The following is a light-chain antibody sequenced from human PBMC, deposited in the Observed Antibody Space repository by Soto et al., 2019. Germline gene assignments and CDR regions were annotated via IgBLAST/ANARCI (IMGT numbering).Light chain of an antibody. CDR2: DTS. Sequence: QAVVTQEPSLTVSPGGTVTLTCGSSTGAVTSNHHPYWYQQKAGQAPRTLIYDTSNKHSWTPARFSGSLLGDKAALTLSGAQPEYEAQYYCLLCYNADRVFGEGTKLTVL. CDR3: LLCYNADRV. J-gene: IGLJ2*01. CDR1: TGAVTSNHH. V-gene: IGLV7-46*01.